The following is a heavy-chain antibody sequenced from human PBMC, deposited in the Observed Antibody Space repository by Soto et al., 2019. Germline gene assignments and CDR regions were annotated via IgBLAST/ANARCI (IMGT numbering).Heavy chain of an antibody. J-gene: IGHJ4*02. CDR1: GYTFTRYY. Sequence: QVQLVQSGAEVKKPGASVTVSCKASGYTFTRYYMQWVRQAPGQGLEWMGIINPSGGSTSYAQRCQGRVTMTTDTSTSTVYLDLSGLRSDDTALYFCARGRPVGNSWYAGESFHYWGQGPLVTVSS. CDR3: ARGRPVGNSWYAGESFHY. V-gene: IGHV1-46*01. CDR2: INPSGGST. D-gene: IGHD6-13*01.